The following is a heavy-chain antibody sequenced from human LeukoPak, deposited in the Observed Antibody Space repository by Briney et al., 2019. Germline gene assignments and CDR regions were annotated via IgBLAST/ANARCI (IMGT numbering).Heavy chain of an antibody. D-gene: IGHD3-22*01. V-gene: IGHV4-31*03. J-gene: IGHJ4*02. CDR1: GGSISSGGYS. Sequence: SETLSLTCTVSGGSISSGGYSWSWIRQHPGKGLEWIGYIYYSGSTYYNPSLKSRVTISVDTSKNQFSLKLSSVTAADTAVYYCARADVSYYYDSSGYSHFDYWGQGTLVTVSS. CDR2: IYYSGST. CDR3: ARADVSYYYDSSGYSHFDY.